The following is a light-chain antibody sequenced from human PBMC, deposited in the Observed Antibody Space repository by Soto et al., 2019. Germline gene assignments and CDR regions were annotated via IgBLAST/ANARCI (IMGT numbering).Light chain of an antibody. V-gene: IGKV3-20*01. CDR1: QSFSSSY. CDR3: QQYGSSPFT. CDR2: GAS. J-gene: IGKJ3*01. Sequence: EIVLTQSPGTLSLSPGERATLSCRASQSFSSSYLAWYQQKPGQAPRLLIYGASSRATGIPDRFSGSGSVTDFTLTISRLEPEDFAVYYFQQYGSSPFTFGPGTKVDIK.